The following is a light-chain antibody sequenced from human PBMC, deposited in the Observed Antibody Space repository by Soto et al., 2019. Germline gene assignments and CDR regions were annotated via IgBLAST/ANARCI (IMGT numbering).Light chain of an antibody. Sequence: DIQMTQSPSTLSASVGDRVTITCRASQRISSWLAWYQQKPGKAPKFLIYDASNLQSGVPSRFSGSGSGTEFTLTISSLQPDDFATYYCQQYNRDSYTFGQGTKLEIK. V-gene: IGKV1-5*01. CDR1: QRISSW. CDR2: DAS. J-gene: IGKJ2*01. CDR3: QQYNRDSYT.